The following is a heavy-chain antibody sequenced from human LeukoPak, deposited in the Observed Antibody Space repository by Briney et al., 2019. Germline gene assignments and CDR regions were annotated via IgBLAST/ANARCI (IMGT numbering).Heavy chain of an antibody. CDR1: GYTFTSYG. J-gene: IGHJ4*02. V-gene: IGHV1-18*01. CDR2: ISAYNGNT. D-gene: IGHD3-16*02. CDR3: ARERRMITFGGVIANDY. Sequence: ASVKVSCKASGYTFTSYGISWVRQAPGQGLEWMGWISAYNGNTNYAQKLQGRVTMTTDTSTSTAYMELRSLRSDDTAVYYCARERRMITFGGVIANDYWGQGTLVTVSS.